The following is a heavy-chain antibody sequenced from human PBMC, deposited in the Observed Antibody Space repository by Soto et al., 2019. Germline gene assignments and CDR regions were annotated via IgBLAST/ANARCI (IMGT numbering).Heavy chain of an antibody. J-gene: IGHJ4*02. CDR2: IGAYSGNT. CDR3: ARRFYGSGRVDY. CDR1: GYTFTSYG. D-gene: IGHD3-10*01. Sequence: QVQLVQSGAEVKKPGASVKVSCKASGYTFTSYGLTWVRQATGQGLEWMGWIGAYSGNTEYAQKFQDRVTMTTDTATSTAYMNLRSLKSDDTAIYYCARRFYGSGRVDYGGQGTLVTVSS. V-gene: IGHV1-18*01.